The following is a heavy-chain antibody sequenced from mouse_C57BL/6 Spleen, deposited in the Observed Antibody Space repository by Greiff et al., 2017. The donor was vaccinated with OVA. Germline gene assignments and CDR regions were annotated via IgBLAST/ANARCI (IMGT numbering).Heavy chain of an antibody. D-gene: IGHD2-1*01. J-gene: IGHJ4*01. CDR2: INPYNGGT. CDR1: GYTFTDYY. V-gene: IGHV1-19*01. Sequence: VHVKQSGPVLVKPGASVKMSCKASGYTFTDYYMNWVKQSHGKSLEWIGVINPYNGGTSYNQKFKGKATLTVDKSSSTAYMELNSLTSEDSAVYYCARWGYGNHYAMDYWGQGTSVTVSS. CDR3: ARWGYGNHYAMDY.